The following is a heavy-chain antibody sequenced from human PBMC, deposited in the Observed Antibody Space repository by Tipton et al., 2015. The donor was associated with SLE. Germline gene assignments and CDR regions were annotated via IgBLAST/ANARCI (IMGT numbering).Heavy chain of an antibody. Sequence: YMDWVRQPPGKGPEWIGRITNNGNTYYIPSLQSRVTMSVDTSKDQFSLKLTSVTAADTAVYYCARRLNDGYSSSRYRPGFDYWGQGTLVTVSS. V-gene: IGHV4-39*01. D-gene: IGHD6-13*01. CDR2: ITNNGNT. CDR1: Y. J-gene: IGHJ4*02. CDR3: ARRLNDGYSSSRYRPGFDY.